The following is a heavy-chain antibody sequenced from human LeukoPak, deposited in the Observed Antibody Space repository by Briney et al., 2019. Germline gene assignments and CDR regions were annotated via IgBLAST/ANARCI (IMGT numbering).Heavy chain of an antibody. J-gene: IGHJ4*02. Sequence: PGGSLRLSCAASGFTVSSDYMSWVRQAPGKGLEWVSVIYSGGSTYYADSVKGRFTISRHNSKNTLYLQMNSLRAEDTAVYYCARGGCSGGSCYSGADWGQGTLVTVSS. V-gene: IGHV3-53*04. CDR1: GFTVSSDY. CDR3: ARGGCSGGSCYSGAD. CDR2: IYSGGST. D-gene: IGHD2-15*01.